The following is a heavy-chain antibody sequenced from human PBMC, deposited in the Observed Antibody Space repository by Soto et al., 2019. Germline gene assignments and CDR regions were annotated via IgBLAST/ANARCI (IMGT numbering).Heavy chain of an antibody. Sequence: SETLSLTCTVSGGSVNSYYWSWIRQPPGKGLEWIGYIFYSGSTKSNPSLKSRVTMSVDMSKNQFSLRLTSVTAADTAVYYCARVFPSYCGGDCPYFDSWGQGTLVTVSS. CDR1: GGSVNSYY. V-gene: IGHV4-59*02. CDR2: IFYSGST. CDR3: ARVFPSYCGGDCPYFDS. J-gene: IGHJ4*02. D-gene: IGHD2-21*02.